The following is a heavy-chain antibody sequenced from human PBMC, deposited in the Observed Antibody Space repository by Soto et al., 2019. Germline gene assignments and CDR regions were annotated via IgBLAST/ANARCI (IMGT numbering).Heavy chain of an antibody. Sequence: ASVKVSCKASGYTFTSYGISWVRQAPGQGLEWMGWISAYNGNTNYAQKLQGRVTMTTDTSTSTAYMELRSLRSDDTAVYYCVRWGPTVTTSYYYYYYMDVWGKGTTDTVSS. CDR3: VRWGPTVTTSYYYYYYMDV. CDR2: ISAYNGNT. D-gene: IGHD4-4*01. J-gene: IGHJ6*03. CDR1: GYTFTSYG. V-gene: IGHV1-18*01.